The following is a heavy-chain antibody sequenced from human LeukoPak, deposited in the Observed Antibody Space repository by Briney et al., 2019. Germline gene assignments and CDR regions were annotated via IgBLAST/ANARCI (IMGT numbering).Heavy chain of an antibody. D-gene: IGHD2/OR15-2a*01. Sequence: SETLSLTCTVSGGSISSYYWSWIRQPPGKGLEWIAYISDIGSINYNPSLKSRVTISLDTSKNQFSLKLGSVTAADTAVYYCAGHHPRNTVDFWGQGTLVTVSS. V-gene: IGHV4-59*08. J-gene: IGHJ4*02. CDR2: ISDIGSI. CDR1: GGSISSYY. CDR3: AGHHPRNTVDF.